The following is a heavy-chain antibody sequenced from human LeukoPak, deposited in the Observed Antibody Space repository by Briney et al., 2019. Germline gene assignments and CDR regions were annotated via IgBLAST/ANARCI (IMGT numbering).Heavy chain of an antibody. J-gene: IGHJ4*02. CDR2: ISYDGSNK. V-gene: IGHV3-30*04. CDR1: GFTFSSYA. Sequence: GGSPRLSCAASGFTFSSYAMHWVRQAPGKGLEWVAVISYDGSNKYYADPVKGRFTISRDNSKNTLYLQMNSLRAEDTAVYYCARDATGADYWGQGTLVTVSS. CDR3: ARDATGADY. D-gene: IGHD3-10*01.